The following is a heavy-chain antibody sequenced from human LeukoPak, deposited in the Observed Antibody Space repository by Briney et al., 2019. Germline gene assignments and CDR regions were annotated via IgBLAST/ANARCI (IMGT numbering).Heavy chain of an antibody. J-gene: IGHJ4*02. Sequence: PETLSLTCAVYGGCFSGYYWSWIRQPPGKGLEWIGEINHSGSTNYNPSLKSRVTISVDTSKNQFSLKLSSVTAADTAVYYCARPKYAYYFDYWGQGTLVTVSS. CDR1: GGCFSGYY. CDR2: INHSGST. D-gene: IGHD2-2*01. CDR3: ARPKYAYYFDY. V-gene: IGHV4-34*01.